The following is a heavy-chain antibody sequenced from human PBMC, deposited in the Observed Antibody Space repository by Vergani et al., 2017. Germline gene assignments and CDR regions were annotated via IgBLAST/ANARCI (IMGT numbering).Heavy chain of an antibody. J-gene: IGHJ3*02. D-gene: IGHD3-10*01. V-gene: IGHV1-69*17. Sequence: QVQLVQSGAEVKKPGSSVKVSCKASGGTFSSYAISWVRQAPGQGLEWMGGIIPIFGIANYAQKFQGRVTITADKSTSTAYMELSSLRSEDTAVYYCAREGYGSGRATPGAFDIWGQGTMVTVSS. CDR3: AREGYGSGRATPGAFDI. CDR1: GGTFSSYA. CDR2: IIPIFGIA.